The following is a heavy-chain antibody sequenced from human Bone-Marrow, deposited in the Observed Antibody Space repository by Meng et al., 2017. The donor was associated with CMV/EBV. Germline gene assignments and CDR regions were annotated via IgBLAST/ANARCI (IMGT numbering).Heavy chain of an antibody. CDR2: IKQDGSEK. D-gene: IGHD2-2*02. V-gene: IGHV3-7*01. Sequence: GGSLRLSCVASKLTCSSYWMSWVRQAPGKGLEWVANIKQDGSEKYYVDSVKGRFTISRDNSKNTLYLQMNSLRAEDTAVYYCAKEGCGTSCYSRGIGAFDYWGQGTLVNGSS. CDR3: AKEGCGTSCYSRGIGAFDY. CDR1: KLTCSSYW. J-gene: IGHJ4*02.